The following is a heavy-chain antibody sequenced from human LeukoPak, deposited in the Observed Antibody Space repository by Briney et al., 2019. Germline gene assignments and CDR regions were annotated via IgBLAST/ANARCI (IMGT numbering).Heavy chain of an antibody. D-gene: IGHD3-10*01. CDR1: GFSFTTHS. CDR2: ISVTSSSI. Sequence: GGSLRLSCAASGFSFTTHSMNWVRQAPGKGLEWVSFISVTSSSISYAGSVKGRFTISRDNGENSLYLQMNSLRAEDAAVYYCVRELLWFGGPGAFDIWGQGAMVTVSS. J-gene: IGHJ3*02. CDR3: VRELLWFGGPGAFDI. V-gene: IGHV3-48*01.